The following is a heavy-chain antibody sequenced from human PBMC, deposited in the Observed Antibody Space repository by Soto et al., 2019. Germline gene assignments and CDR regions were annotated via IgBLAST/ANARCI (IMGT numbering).Heavy chain of an antibody. V-gene: IGHV3-48*02. J-gene: IGHJ6*02. CDR2: ISSSSSTI. D-gene: IGHD5-12*01. CDR3: ARDRYVVAKNYYYYGMDV. Sequence: GGSLRLSCAASGFTFSSYSMNWVRQAPGKGLEWVSSISSSSSTIYYADSVKGRFTISRDNAKNSLYLQMNSLRDEDTAVYYCARDRYVVAKNYYYYGMDVWGQGNTVTVSS. CDR1: GFTFSSYS.